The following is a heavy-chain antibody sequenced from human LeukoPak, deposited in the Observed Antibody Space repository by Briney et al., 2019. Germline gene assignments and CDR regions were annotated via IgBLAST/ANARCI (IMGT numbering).Heavy chain of an antibody. V-gene: IGHV1-2*02. CDR1: GYTFTGYY. Sequence: ASVKVSCKASGYTFTGYYMHWVRQAPGQGLEWVGWINPNSGGTNYAQKFQGRVTMTRDTSISTAYMELSRLRSDDTAVYYCTGRGGDSSGTNFDYWGQGTLVTVSS. J-gene: IGHJ4*02. D-gene: IGHD6-19*01. CDR2: INPNSGGT. CDR3: TGRGGDSSGTNFDY.